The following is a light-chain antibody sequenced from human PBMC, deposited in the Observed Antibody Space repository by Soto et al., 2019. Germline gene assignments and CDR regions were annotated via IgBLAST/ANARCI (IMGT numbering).Light chain of an antibody. Sequence: QSALTQPASVSGSPGQSITISCTGTSRDVGAYNYVSWYQQHPGKAPKLMIYDVTYRPSGVSTRFSDSNSGTTASLTISGLHAEDEADYYCSSDTNYNIVIFGGGTQLTVL. CDR2: DVT. J-gene: IGLJ2*01. CDR1: SRDVGAYNY. CDR3: SSDTNYNIVI. V-gene: IGLV2-14*03.